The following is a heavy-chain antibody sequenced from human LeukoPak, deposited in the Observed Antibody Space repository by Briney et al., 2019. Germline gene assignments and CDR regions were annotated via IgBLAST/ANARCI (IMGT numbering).Heavy chain of an antibody. D-gene: IGHD3-10*01. J-gene: IGHJ6*04. Sequence: PSETLSLTCAVSGYSISSGYYWGWIRQPPGKGLEWIGSIYHSGSTYYNPSLKSRVTISVDTSKNQFSLKPSSVTAADTAVYYCAGRPGYGSGSPYYYYGMDVWGKGTTVTVSS. CDR3: AGRPGYGSGSPYYYYGMDV. CDR1: GYSISSGYY. CDR2: IYHSGST. V-gene: IGHV4-38-2*01.